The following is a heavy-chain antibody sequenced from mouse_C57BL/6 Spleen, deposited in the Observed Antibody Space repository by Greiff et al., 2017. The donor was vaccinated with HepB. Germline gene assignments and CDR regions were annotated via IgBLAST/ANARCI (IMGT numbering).Heavy chain of an antibody. CDR2: IYPGNSDT. D-gene: IGHD2-5*01. J-gene: IGHJ2*01. Sequence: EVQLQESGTVLARPGASVKMSCKTSGYTFTSYWMHWVKQRPGQGLEWIGAIYPGNSDTSYNQKFKGKAKLTAVTSASTAYMELSSLTNDDSAVYYCTRWSYYSNYEDYFDYWGQGTTLTVSS. V-gene: IGHV1-5*01. CDR3: TRWSYYSNYEDYFDY. CDR1: GYTFTSYW.